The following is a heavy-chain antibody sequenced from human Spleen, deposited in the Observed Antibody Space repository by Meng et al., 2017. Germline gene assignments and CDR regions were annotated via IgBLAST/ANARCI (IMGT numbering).Heavy chain of an antibody. Sequence: HVRRQAWGAGLLDPSGTLSLIAAVYGGSFSGYSGSCNRQPPGKGLEWIGEINHSGSTNYNPSLKSRVTISVDTSKNQFSLKLSSVTAADTAVYYCARADIVVVVAATPGVEAYWGQGTLVTVSS. CDR1: GGSFSGYS. D-gene: IGHD2-15*01. CDR2: INHSGST. J-gene: IGHJ4*02. CDR3: ARADIVVVVAATPGVEAY. V-gene: IGHV4-34*01.